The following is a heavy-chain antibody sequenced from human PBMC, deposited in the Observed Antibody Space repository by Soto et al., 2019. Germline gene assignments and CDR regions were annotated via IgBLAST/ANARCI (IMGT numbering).Heavy chain of an antibody. V-gene: IGHV1-46*04. CDR2: INPSDDFT. CDR1: GYTFSRNW. D-gene: IGHD2-21*01. CDR3: ARDPSISSSGAWWLDP. Sequence: QVQLVQSGAEVKKPGASVKVSCKASGYTFSRNWLHWMRRAPGQGLEWMGVINPSDDFTNYAQKLRGRVTMTTDTSTSTVYMQLHSLTSGDTAVYYCARDPSISSSGAWWLDPWGQGTLVTVSS. J-gene: IGHJ5*02.